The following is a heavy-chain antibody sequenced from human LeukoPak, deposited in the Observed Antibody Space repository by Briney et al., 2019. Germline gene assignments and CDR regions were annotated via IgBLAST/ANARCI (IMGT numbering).Heavy chain of an antibody. CDR1: GFIFSSYG. J-gene: IGHJ6*02. D-gene: IGHD3-10*01. CDR2: ISYDGNKE. V-gene: IGHV3-30*18. Sequence: AGGSLRLSCATSGFIFSSYGMHWVRQAPGKGLEWVALISYDGNKEDYADSVKGRFTISRDDSKNTLYLQMNSLRAEDTAVYYCAKDKYGLGMGYYYYYGMDVWGQGTTVTVSS. CDR3: AKDKYGLGMGYYYYYGMDV.